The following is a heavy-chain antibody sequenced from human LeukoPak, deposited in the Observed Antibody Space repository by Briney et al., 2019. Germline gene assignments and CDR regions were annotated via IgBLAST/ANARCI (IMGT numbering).Heavy chain of an antibody. J-gene: IGHJ6*03. V-gene: IGHV1-18*01. Sequence: ASVKVSCKASGYTFISYGISWVRQAPGQGLEWMGWISAYNGNTNYAQKLQGRVTMTTDTSTSTAYMELRSLRSDDTAVYYYARDRTGTTGIYYYYYMDVWGKGTTVTVSS. CDR2: ISAYNGNT. CDR1: GYTFISYG. CDR3: ARDRTGTTGIYYYYYMDV. D-gene: IGHD1-7*01.